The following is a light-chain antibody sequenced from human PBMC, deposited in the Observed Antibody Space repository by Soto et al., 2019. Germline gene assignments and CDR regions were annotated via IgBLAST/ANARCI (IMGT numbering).Light chain of an antibody. CDR2: EVS. CDR1: SSDVGSYNL. J-gene: IGLJ1*01. V-gene: IGLV2-23*02. Sequence: QSALTQPASVSGSPGQSITISCTGTSSDVGSYNLVSWYQQHPGKAPKLMIYEVSKRPSGVSNRFSGSKSGNTASLTISGLQAEDEADYYCCSYAGSSTSYVFGTGTKHTVL. CDR3: CSYAGSSTSYV.